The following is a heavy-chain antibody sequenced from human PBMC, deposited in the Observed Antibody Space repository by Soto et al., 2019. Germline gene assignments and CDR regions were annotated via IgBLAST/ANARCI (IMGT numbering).Heavy chain of an antibody. CDR3: ARSILVVTALDS. CDR1: GYTFTSYA. J-gene: IGHJ4*02. V-gene: IGHV1-3*05. D-gene: IGHD2-21*02. Sequence: QVQLVQAGAEEKKPGASVKVSCKASGYTFTSYAMHWVRQAPGQRLEWMGWINAGNGNTKYSPKFQGRVTITRDTSASTAYMELSSLRSEDTAVYYCARSILVVTALDSWGQGTLVTVSS. CDR2: INAGNGNT.